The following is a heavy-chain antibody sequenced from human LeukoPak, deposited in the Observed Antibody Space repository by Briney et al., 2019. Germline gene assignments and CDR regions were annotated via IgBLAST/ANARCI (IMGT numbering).Heavy chain of an antibody. V-gene: IGHV1-69*04. Sequence: ASVKVSCKASGGTFSSYAISWVRQAPGQGLEWMGRIIPILGIANYAQKFQGRVTITADKSTSTAYMELSSLRSEDTAVYYCARGYSSGYAIYYYYGMDVWGQGTTVTVSS. D-gene: IGHD3-22*01. CDR2: IIPILGIA. CDR1: GGTFSSYA. CDR3: ARGYSSGYAIYYYYGMDV. J-gene: IGHJ6*02.